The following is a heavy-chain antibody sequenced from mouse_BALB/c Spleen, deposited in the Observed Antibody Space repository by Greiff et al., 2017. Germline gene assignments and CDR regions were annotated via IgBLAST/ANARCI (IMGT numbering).Heavy chain of an antibody. J-gene: IGHJ3*01. CDR3: ARGGSSWFAY. CDR2: INSNGGST. Sequence: DVMLVESGGGLVQPGGSLKLSCAASGFTFSRYGMSWVRQTPDKRLELVATINSNGGSTYYPDSVKGRFTISRDNAKNTLYLQMSSLKSEDTAMYYCARGGSSWFAYWGQGTLVTVSA. V-gene: IGHV5-6-3*01. D-gene: IGHD3-2*02. CDR1: GFTFSRYG.